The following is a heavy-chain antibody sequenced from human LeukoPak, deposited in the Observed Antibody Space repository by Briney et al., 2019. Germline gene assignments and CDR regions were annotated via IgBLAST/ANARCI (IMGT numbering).Heavy chain of an antibody. CDR1: GFTFSSYW. CDR3: AKATHNWNPFDP. Sequence: GGSLRLSCAASGFTFSSYWMSWVRQAPGKGLEWVSAISGSGGTTFYADSVKGRFTISRDNSKDTLYLQMNSLRAEDTAVYYCAKATHNWNPFDPWGQGTLVTVSS. D-gene: IGHD1-1*01. J-gene: IGHJ5*02. V-gene: IGHV3-23*01. CDR2: ISGSGGTT.